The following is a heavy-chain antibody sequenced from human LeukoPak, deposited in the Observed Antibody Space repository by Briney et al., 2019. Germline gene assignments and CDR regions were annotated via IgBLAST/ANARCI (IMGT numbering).Heavy chain of an antibody. J-gene: IGHJ4*02. D-gene: IGHD2-2*01. V-gene: IGHV1-46*01. CDR3: AIASAASFDY. Sequence: ASVKVSCKASGYTLSSYFMQRVRHAPGQGLEWMGIINPSGGSTSYAQKFQGRVTMTRDMSTSTVYMELSSLRSEDTAVYYCAIASAASFDYWGQGTLVTVSS. CDR1: GYTLSSYF. CDR2: INPSGGST.